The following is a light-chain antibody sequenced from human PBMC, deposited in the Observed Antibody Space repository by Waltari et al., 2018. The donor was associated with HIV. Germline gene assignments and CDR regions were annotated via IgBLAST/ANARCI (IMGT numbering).Light chain of an antibody. CDR3: QQSDSYPLT. Sequence: DIQLTQSPSFLSASVGDRASITCRASRDVTNSLDWYQKKPGTAPKLLIYGASTLQSGVPSRFGGSGSGTHFTLTINSLQPDDFAIYYCQQSDSYPLTFGQGTRLEMK. CDR2: GAS. J-gene: IGKJ5*01. V-gene: IGKV1-9*01. CDR1: RDVTNS.